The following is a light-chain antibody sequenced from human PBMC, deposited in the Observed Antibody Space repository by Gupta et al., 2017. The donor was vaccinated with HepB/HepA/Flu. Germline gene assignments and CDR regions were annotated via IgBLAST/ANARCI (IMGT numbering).Light chain of an antibody. V-gene: IGKV3-15*01. CDR3: QQYSNWPPRT. CDR1: QSVSSS. CDR2: GAS. Sequence: DIVMTQSPATLSVSPGERATLSCRASQSVSSSLAWYQQKPGQAPRLLIYGASTRATGIPARFSGSGSGTEFTLTISSRQSEDFAVYYCQQYSNWPPRTFGQGTKVEVK. J-gene: IGKJ1*01.